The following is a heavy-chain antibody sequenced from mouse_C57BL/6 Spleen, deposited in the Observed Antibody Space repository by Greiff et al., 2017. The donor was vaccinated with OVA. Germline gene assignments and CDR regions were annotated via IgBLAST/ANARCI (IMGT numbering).Heavy chain of an antibody. CDR3: AREGWAWFAY. D-gene: IGHD3-3*01. CDR2: ISYDGSN. J-gene: IGHJ3*01. V-gene: IGHV3-6*01. CDR1: GYSITSGYY. Sequence: DVKLQESGPGLVKPSQSLSLTCSVTGYSITSGYYWNWIRQFPGNKLEWMGYISYDGSNNYNPSLKNRISITRDTSKNQFFLKLNSVTTEDTATYYCAREGWAWFAYWGQGTLVTVSA.